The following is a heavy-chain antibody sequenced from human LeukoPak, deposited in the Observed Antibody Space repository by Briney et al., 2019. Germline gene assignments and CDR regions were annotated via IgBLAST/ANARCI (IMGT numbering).Heavy chain of an antibody. J-gene: IGHJ4*02. CDR1: GGSISSGGYS. V-gene: IGHV4-30-2*01. CDR2: IYHSGTT. Sequence: SETLSLTCAVSGGSISSGGYSWSWIRPPPGLGLEWIGYIYHSGTTYYNPSLKSRVTISVDRSKNQFSLKLSSVTAADTAVYYCAREGYYYDSSGYSYYFDYWGQGTLVTVSS. CDR3: AREGYYYDSSGYSYYFDY. D-gene: IGHD3-22*01.